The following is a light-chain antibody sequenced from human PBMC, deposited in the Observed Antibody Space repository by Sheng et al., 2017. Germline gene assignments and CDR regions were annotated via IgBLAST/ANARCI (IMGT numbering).Light chain of an antibody. J-gene: IGLJ2*01. V-gene: IGLV2-14*03. CDR1: SSDVGGYNY. CDR3: SSFGARNI. CDR2: DVS. Sequence: QSALTQPASVSGSPGQSITISCTGSSSDVGGYNYVSWYQQHPGKAPKLIIFDVSSRPSGVSPRFSGSKSGDTASLTISGLQAEDEADYYCSSFGARNIFGGGTKLTVL.